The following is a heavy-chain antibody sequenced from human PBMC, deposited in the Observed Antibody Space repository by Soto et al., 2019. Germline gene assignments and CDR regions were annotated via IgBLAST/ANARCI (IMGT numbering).Heavy chain of an antibody. J-gene: IGHJ3*02. Sequence: ASVKVSCKASGYTFTYYAIYWVRQAPGQRLEWMGWISTGNGNTKYSQKFQGRVTINRDTSASTVYIELSSLRSDDTAVYYCARANIAYRMGASDIWGQGTVVTVSS. CDR1: GYTFTYYA. CDR3: ARANIAYRMGASDI. CDR2: ISTGNGNT. D-gene: IGHD1-26*01. V-gene: IGHV1-3*04.